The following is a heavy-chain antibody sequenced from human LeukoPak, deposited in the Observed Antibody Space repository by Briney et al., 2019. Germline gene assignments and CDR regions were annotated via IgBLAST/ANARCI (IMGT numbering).Heavy chain of an antibody. J-gene: IGHJ4*02. V-gene: IGHV4-39*01. CDR3: ARRRIAAAGRSFDY. CDR1: GFTSSSYSMN. Sequence: PGGSLRLSCAASGFTSSSYSMNWVRQPPGKGLEWIGSIYYSGSTYYNPSLKSRVTISVDTSKNQFSLKLSSVTAADTAVYYCARRRIAAAGRSFDYWGQGTLVTVSS. D-gene: IGHD6-13*01. CDR2: IYYSGST.